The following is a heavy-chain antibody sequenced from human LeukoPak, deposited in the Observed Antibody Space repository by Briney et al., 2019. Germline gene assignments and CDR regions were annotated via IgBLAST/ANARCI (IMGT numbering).Heavy chain of an antibody. D-gene: IGHD6-25*01. CDR2: IYYSGST. V-gene: IGHV4-59*01. CDR3: ARDCGDAFDI. CDR1: GGSFSGYY. J-gene: IGHJ3*02. Sequence: PSETLSLTCAVYGGSFSGYYWSWIRQPPGKGLEWIGYIYYSGSTNYNPSLKSRVTISVDTSKNQFSLKLSSVTAADTAVYYCARDCGDAFDIWGQGTMVTVSS.